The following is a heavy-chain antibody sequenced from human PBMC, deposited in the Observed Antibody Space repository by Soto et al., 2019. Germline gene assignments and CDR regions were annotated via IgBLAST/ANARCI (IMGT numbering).Heavy chain of an antibody. J-gene: IGHJ4*02. CDR2: IKPDGSAT. D-gene: IGHD3-16*01. Sequence: GSLRLSCATSYFTFRNYWMNWVRQAPGKGLEWVANIKPDGSATNYVDSVMGRFTISRDNVRNSVSLQMNSLRVEDTAVYFCFGGNGGPQWGQGTLLTVSS. CDR3: FGGNGGPQ. CDR1: YFTFRNYW. V-gene: IGHV3-7*03.